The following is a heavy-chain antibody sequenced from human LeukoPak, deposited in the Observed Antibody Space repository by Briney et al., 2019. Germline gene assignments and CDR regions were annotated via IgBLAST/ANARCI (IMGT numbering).Heavy chain of an antibody. CDR3: AGRLWRRDGYNLSAFDI. V-gene: IGHV4-59*01. CDR2: IYYSGST. J-gene: IGHJ3*02. Sequence: SETLSLTCTVSGGSISSYYWNWIRQPPGKGLEWIGYIYYSGSTNYNPSHKSRVTISVDTSKNQFSLKLSSVTAADTAVYYCAGRLWRRDGYNLSAFDIWGQGTMVTVSS. D-gene: IGHD5-24*01. CDR1: GGSISSYY.